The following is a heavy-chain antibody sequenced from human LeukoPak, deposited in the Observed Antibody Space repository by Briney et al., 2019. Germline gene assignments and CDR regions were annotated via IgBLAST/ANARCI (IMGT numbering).Heavy chain of an antibody. CDR1: GFTFSSYG. V-gene: IGHV3-30*18. J-gene: IGHJ4*02. Sequence: PGRSLRLSCAGSGFTFSSYGIHWVRQAPGKGLEWVAKILYDGARIYYADSVKGRFTVSRDSSKNTLNLQMNSLRADGTAVYYCTKEGGPMSATTERYSFDHWGRGTLVTVSS. CDR2: ILYDGARI. CDR3: TKEGGPMSATTERYSFDH. D-gene: IGHD4-17*01.